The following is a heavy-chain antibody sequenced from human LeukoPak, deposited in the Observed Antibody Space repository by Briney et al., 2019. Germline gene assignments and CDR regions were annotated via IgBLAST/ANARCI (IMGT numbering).Heavy chain of an antibody. D-gene: IGHD2-2*01. CDR1: GYTLTELS. CDR2: FDPEDGET. V-gene: IGHV1-24*01. J-gene: IGHJ5*02. Sequence: ASVKVSCKVSGYTLTELSMHWVRQAPGKGLEWMGGFDPEDGETIYAQKFQGRVTMTEDTSTDTAYMELSSLRSEDTAVYYCATASYCSSTSCRNWFDPWGQGTLVTVSS. CDR3: ATASYCSSTSCRNWFDP.